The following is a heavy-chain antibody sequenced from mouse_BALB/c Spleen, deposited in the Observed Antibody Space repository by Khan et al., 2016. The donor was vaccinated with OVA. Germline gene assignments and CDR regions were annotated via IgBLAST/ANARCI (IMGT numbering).Heavy chain of an antibody. CDR2: MIYTGYT. CDR1: GDSITSGY. V-gene: IGHV3-8*02. J-gene: IGHJ3*01. Sequence: EVQLQESGPSLVKPSQTLSLTCSVTGDSITSGYWSWIRKFPGNKLEYMGYMIYTGYTYYNPSFKSRISITRHTSKNQYYLQLNSVTTEDTATYDCARSTYRYAFVYWGQGTLVTVSA. D-gene: IGHD2-14*01. CDR3: ARSTYRYAFVY.